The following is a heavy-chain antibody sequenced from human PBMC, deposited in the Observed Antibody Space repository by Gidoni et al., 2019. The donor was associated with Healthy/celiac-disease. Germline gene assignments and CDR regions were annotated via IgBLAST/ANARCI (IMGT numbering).Heavy chain of an antibody. V-gene: IGHV1-69*09. CDR3: ARDRCSSTSCYYYYYYYGMDV. CDR1: GGTFSSYA. D-gene: IGHD2-2*01. Sequence: QVQLVQSGAEVKQPGSSVKVSCKASGGTFSSYAISWVRQAPGQGLEWMGRIIPILGIANYAQKFQGRVTITADKSTSTAYMELSSLRSEDTAVYYCARDRCSSTSCYYYYYYYGMDVWGQGTTVTVSS. J-gene: IGHJ6*02. CDR2: IIPILGIA.